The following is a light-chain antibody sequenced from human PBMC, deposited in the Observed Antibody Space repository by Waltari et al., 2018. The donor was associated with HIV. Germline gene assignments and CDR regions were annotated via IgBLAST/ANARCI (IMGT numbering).Light chain of an antibody. CDR1: QRLLYSSNNKTY. CDR2: WAS. Sequence: DIVVTQSPDSLAVSLGGRAAMNCKYTQRLLYSSNNKTYLAWYQKKPGQPPKLLIYWASTRASGVPARFSGSGSGTNFTLTINGLQAEDVAIYDCQQFYTTTWSFGPGTRVEI. J-gene: IGKJ1*01. CDR3: QQFYTTTWS. V-gene: IGKV4-1*01.